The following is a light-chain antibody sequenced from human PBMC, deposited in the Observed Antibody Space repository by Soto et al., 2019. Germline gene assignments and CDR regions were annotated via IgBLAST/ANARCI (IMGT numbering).Light chain of an antibody. V-gene: IGKV2D-29*02. CDR1: QSLLHITGETF. Sequence: DGVMTQTPLSLSVAPGQPASISCKSSQSLLHITGETFLFWYLQKPGQSPQLLIYEVSTRVSGVPDRFSGSGSATDVTLEISRVETDDVGIYYCMQSTQLPPTFGQGTRLGIE. CDR2: EVS. CDR3: MQSTQLPPT. J-gene: IGKJ5*01.